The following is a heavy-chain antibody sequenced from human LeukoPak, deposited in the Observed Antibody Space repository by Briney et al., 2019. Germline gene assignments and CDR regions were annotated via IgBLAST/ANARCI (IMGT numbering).Heavy chain of an antibody. CDR1: GYTFTGYY. J-gene: IGHJ4*02. Sequence: ASVKVSCKASGYTFTGYYMHWVRQAPGQGLEWMGIINPSGGSTSYAQKFQGRVTMTRDTSTSTVYMELSSLRSEDTAVYYCAREFTQTYYDYVWGSYRVFDYWGQGTLVTVSS. CDR2: INPSGGST. CDR3: AREFTQTYYDYVWGSYRVFDY. D-gene: IGHD3-16*02. V-gene: IGHV1-46*01.